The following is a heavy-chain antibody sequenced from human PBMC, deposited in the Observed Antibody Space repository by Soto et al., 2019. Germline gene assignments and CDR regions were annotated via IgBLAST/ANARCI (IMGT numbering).Heavy chain of an antibody. V-gene: IGHV2-5*02. CDR2: IYWDDDK. CDR3: AYGAATSGESY. J-gene: IGHJ4*02. CDR1: GFSLSTSGVG. Sequence: GSGPTLVNPTQTLTLTCTFSGFSLSTSGVGVGWIRQPPGKALEWLALIYWDDDKRYSPSLKSRLTITKDTTKNQVVLTLTNMEPADTATYFCAYGAATSGESYWGPGSLVTVSS. D-gene: IGHD1-26*01.